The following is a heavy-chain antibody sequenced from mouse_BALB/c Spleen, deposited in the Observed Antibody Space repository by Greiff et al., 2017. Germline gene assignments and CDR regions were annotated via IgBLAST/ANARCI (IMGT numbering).Heavy chain of an antibody. CDR3: TRHTYYDYDDYYAMDY. Sequence: QVQLKESGAELVKPGASVKLSCKASGYTFTSYYMYWVKQRPGQGLEWIGEINPSNGGTNFNEKFKSKATLTVDKSSSTAYMQLSSLTSEDSAVYYCTRHTYYDYDDYYAMDYWGQGTSVTVSS. J-gene: IGHJ4*01. D-gene: IGHD2-4*01. V-gene: IGHV1S81*02. CDR1: GYTFTSYY. CDR2: INPSNGGT.